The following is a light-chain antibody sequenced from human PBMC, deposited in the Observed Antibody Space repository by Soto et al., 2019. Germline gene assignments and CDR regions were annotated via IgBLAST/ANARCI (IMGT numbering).Light chain of an antibody. CDR2: DNN. CDR1: TSNIGNNY. CDR3: GTWDSSLSSVV. V-gene: IGLV1-51*01. J-gene: IGLJ2*01. Sequence: QSVLTQPPSLSAAPGQKVTISCSGSTSNIGNNYVSWYQQFPGTAPRLLIYDNNKRPSGIPDQFSGSKSGTSATLAITGLQTGDEADYYCGTWDSSLSSVVFGGGTKLTVL.